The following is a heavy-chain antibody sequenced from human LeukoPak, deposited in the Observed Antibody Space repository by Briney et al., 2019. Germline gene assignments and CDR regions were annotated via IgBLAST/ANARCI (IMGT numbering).Heavy chain of an antibody. J-gene: IGHJ6*03. CDR3: ARGLHAYCSSTSCYPGFLTDYYMDV. V-gene: IGHV1-18*01. CDR1: GHTFTSYA. D-gene: IGHD2-2*01. CDR2: ISAYNGNT. Sequence: GASVKVSCKASGHTFTSYAMHWVRQAPGQGLEWMGWISAYNGNTNYAQKLQGRVTMTTDTSTSTAYMELRSLRSGDTAVYYCARGLHAYCSSTSCYPGFLTDYYMDVWGKGTTVTVSS.